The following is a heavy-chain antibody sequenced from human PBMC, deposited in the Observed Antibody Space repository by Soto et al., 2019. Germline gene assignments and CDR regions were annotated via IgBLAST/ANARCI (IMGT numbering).Heavy chain of an antibody. CDR2: IYYSGST. J-gene: IGHJ4*02. V-gene: IGHV4-39*01. Sequence: SETLCLTCTVSGGSISSSSYYGGWIRQPPGKGLEWIGSIYYSGSTYYNPSLKSRVTISVDTSKNQFSLKLSSVTAADTAVYYCARYTSSGYLDWGQGTLVT. CDR3: ARYTSSGYLD. D-gene: IGHD3-22*01. CDR1: GGSISSSSYY.